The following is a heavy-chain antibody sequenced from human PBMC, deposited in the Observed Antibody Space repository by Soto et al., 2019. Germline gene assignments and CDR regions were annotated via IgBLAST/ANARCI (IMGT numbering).Heavy chain of an antibody. CDR3: AKGGLSKWFDP. CDR1: GFTFSSYA. J-gene: IGHJ5*02. D-gene: IGHD3-16*02. Sequence: EVQLLESGGGLVQPGGSLRLSCAASGFTFSSYAMSWVRQAPGKGLEWVSAISGTGGSTYYAGSVQGRFTISRDNSKTALYLQMNSLSAEDTAVYYCAKGGLSKWFDPWGQGTLVTVSS. CDR2: ISGTGGST. V-gene: IGHV3-23*01.